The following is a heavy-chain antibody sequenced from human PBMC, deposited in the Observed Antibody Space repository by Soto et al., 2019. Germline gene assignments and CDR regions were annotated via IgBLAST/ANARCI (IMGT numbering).Heavy chain of an antibody. CDR3: ARGPYCSGGSCYLVHFDY. V-gene: IGHV1-2*04. J-gene: IGHJ4*02. D-gene: IGHD2-15*01. CDR1: GYTFTGYY. CDR2: INPNSGGT. Sequence: GASVKVSCKASGYTFTGYYMHWVRQAPGQGLEWMGWINPNSGGTNYAQNFQGWVTMTRDTSISTAYKELSRLRSDDTAVYFCARGPYCSGGSCYLVHFDYWGQGTLVTVSS.